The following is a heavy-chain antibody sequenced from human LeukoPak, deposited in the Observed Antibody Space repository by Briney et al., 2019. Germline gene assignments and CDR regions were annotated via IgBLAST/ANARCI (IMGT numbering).Heavy chain of an antibody. J-gene: IGHJ4*02. CDR2: MNPNSGNT. CDR1: GYTFTSYD. CDR3: ARGGRWLQFRDY. D-gene: IGHD5-24*01. V-gene: IGHV1-8*01. Sequence: ASVKVSCKASGYTFTSYDINWVRQATGQGLEWMGWMNPNSGNTGYAQKFQGRVTMTRNTSISTAYMELSSLRSEDTAVYYCARGGRWLQFRDYWGQGTLVTVSS.